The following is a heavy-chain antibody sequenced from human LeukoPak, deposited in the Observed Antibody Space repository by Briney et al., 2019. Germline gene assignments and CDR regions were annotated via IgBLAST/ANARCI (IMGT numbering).Heavy chain of an antibody. CDR1: GGSISSGGYY. Sequence: PSQTLSLTCTVSGGSISSGGYYWSWIRQHPGKGLEWIGYIYYSGSTYYNPSLKSRVTISVDTSKNQFPLKVTSVTAADAAVYYCARAGFYASVNQYYYYYYMDVWGTGTTVTVSS. CDR3: ARAGFYASVNQYYYYYYMDV. D-gene: IGHD2/OR15-2a*01. V-gene: IGHV4-31*03. CDR2: IYYSGST. J-gene: IGHJ6*03.